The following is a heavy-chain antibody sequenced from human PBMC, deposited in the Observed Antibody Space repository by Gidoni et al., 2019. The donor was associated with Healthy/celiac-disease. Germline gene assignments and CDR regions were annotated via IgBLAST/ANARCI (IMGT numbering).Heavy chain of an antibody. CDR1: GYSISSGSY. D-gene: IGHD1-26*01. Sequence: QVQLQESGPGLVKPSETLSLTCAVSGYSISSGSYWGWIRQPPGKGLEWIGSIYHSGSTYYNPSLKSRVTISVDTSKNQFSLKLSSVTAADTAVYYCARQKREIDYWGQGTLVTVSS. CDR2: IYHSGST. J-gene: IGHJ4*02. V-gene: IGHV4-38-2*01. CDR3: ARQKREIDY.